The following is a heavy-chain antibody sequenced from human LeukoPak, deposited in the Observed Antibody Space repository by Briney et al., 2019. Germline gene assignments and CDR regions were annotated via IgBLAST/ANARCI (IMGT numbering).Heavy chain of an antibody. CDR3: ARHYYDSTQGDY. V-gene: IGHV4-39*01. J-gene: IGHJ4*02. Sequence: PSETLSLTCTVSGGSISSSSYYWGWIRQPPGKGLEWIGSIYYSGSTYYNPSLKSRVTISVGTSKNQFSLKLSSVTAADTAVYYCARHYYDSTQGDYWGQGTLVTVSS. CDR1: GGSISSSSYY. CDR2: IYYSGST. D-gene: IGHD3-22*01.